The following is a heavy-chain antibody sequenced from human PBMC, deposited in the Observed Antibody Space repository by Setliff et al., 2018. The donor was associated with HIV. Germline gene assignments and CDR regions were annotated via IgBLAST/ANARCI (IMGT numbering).Heavy chain of an antibody. V-gene: IGHV4-38-2*02. Sequence: PSETLSLTCTVSGDFFSSDYYWGWIRQSPGKGLEWIGEINHSGSTNYNPSLKSRVTISVDTSKNQFSLKLSSVTAADTAVYYCARGGYSSSWYTYYGMDVWGQGTTVTVSS. D-gene: IGHD6-13*01. CDR3: ARGGYSSSWYTYYGMDV. CDR1: GDFFSSDYY. CDR2: INHSGST. J-gene: IGHJ6*02.